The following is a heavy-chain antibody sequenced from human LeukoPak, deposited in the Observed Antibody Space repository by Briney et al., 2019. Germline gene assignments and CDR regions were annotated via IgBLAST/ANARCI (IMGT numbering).Heavy chain of an antibody. CDR3: ARDYYYDSSGHHPAEYFNH. D-gene: IGHD3-22*01. V-gene: IGHV1-69*06. Sequence: SVKVSCKASGGTFSSYGISWVRQAPGQGLEWMARFIPIFGTTNYAQKFQGRVTITADTSTSIAYMDLRSLRSEDTAVYYCARDYYYDSSGHHPAEYFNHWGQGTLVTVSS. CDR2: FIPIFGTT. CDR1: GGTFSSYG. J-gene: IGHJ1*01.